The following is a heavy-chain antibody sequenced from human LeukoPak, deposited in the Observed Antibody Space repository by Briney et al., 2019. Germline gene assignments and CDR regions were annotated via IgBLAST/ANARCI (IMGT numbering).Heavy chain of an antibody. Sequence: SETLSLTCTVSGGSISSYYWSWIRQPPGKGLEWIGYIYYSGSTNYNPSLKSRVTISVDTSKNQFSLQLRSVTAADTAVYYCAREDPQTTVPKGMDVWGQGTTVTVSS. J-gene: IGHJ6*02. V-gene: IGHV4-59*01. CDR2: IYYSGST. CDR3: AREDPQTTVPKGMDV. D-gene: IGHD4-17*01. CDR1: GGSISSYY.